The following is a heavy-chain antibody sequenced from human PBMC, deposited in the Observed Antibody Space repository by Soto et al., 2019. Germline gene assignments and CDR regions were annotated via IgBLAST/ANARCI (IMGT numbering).Heavy chain of an antibody. CDR1: GFTFSSYA. J-gene: IGHJ6*02. V-gene: IGHV3-23*01. Sequence: EVQLLESGGGLVQPGGSLRLSCAASGFTFSSYAMSWVRQAPGKGLECVSTISGSGGNTYYADSVRCRFTISRDNSKNTLYLHINSLRAEDTAVYYCAKGRAPSGWYPPYYYGMDVWGQGTTVTVSS. CDR3: AKGRAPSGWYPPYYYGMDV. CDR2: ISGSGGNT. D-gene: IGHD6-19*01.